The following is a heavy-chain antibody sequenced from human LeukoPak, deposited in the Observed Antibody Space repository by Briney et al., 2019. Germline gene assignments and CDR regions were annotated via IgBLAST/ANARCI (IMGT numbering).Heavy chain of an antibody. J-gene: IGHJ5*02. CDR2: IWYDGSNK. CDR1: GFTFSSYG. CDR3: ARASGVQWLVPPWFDP. D-gene: IGHD6-19*01. Sequence: GGSLRLSCAASGFTFSSYGMHWVRQAPGKVLEWVSVIWYDGSNKYYADSVKGRFTISRDNSKNTLYLQMNSLRVEDTAVYYCARASGVQWLVPPWFDPWGQGTLVTVSS. V-gene: IGHV3-33*01.